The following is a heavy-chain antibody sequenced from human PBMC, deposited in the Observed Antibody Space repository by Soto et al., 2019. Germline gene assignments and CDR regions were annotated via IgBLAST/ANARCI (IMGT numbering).Heavy chain of an antibody. V-gene: IGHV4-34*01. CDR3: ARAHAAEHGRYYYGMDV. J-gene: IGHJ6*02. D-gene: IGHD1-1*01. Sequence: SETLSLTCAVYGGSFSGYYWSWIRQPPGKGLEWIGEINHSGSTNYNPSLKSRVTISVDTSKNQFSLKLSSVTAADTAVYYCARAHAAEHGRYYYGMDVWGQGTTVT. CDR2: INHSGST. CDR1: GGSFSGYY.